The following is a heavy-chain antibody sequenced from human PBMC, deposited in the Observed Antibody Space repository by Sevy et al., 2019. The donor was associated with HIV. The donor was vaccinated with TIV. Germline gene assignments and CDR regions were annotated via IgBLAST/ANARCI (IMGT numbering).Heavy chain of an antibody. CDR1: GYTFTGYY. CDR3: ARASRDGYNLGFAFDI. Sequence: ASVKVSCKASGYTFTGYYMHWVQQAPGQGLEWMGWINPNSGGTNYAQKFQGRVTMTRDTSISTAYMELSRLRSDDTAVYYCARASRDGYNLGFAFDIWGQGTMVTVSS. V-gene: IGHV1-2*02. CDR2: INPNSGGT. J-gene: IGHJ3*02. D-gene: IGHD5-12*01.